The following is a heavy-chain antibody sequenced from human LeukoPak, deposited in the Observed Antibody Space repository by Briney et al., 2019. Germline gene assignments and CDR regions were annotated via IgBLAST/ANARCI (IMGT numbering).Heavy chain of an antibody. V-gene: IGHV3-23*01. CDR1: GFTFSSYA. D-gene: IGHD3-9*01. CDR2: ISGSGGST. J-gene: IGHJ5*02. Sequence: PGGSLRLSCAASGFTFSSYAMSWVRQAPGKGLEWVSAISGSGGSTYYADSVKGRFTISRDNSKNTLYLQMNSLRAEDTAVYYCAKDPEFDWSALNWFDPWGQGTLVTVSS. CDR3: AKDPEFDWSALNWFDP.